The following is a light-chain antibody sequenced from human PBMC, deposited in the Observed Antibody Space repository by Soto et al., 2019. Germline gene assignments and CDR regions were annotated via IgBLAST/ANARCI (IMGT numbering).Light chain of an antibody. CDR3: QLSYSTPYT. V-gene: IGKV1-39*01. Sequence: DIQMTQSPSSLSASVGDRVTITCRASQNINSYLNWYQQKPGKAPKLLIYAASSLQGGVPSRFSGSGSGTDFTLTISSLQPEDFATYNCQLSYSTPYTFGQGTRLEIK. CDR1: QNINSY. CDR2: AAS. J-gene: IGKJ2*01.